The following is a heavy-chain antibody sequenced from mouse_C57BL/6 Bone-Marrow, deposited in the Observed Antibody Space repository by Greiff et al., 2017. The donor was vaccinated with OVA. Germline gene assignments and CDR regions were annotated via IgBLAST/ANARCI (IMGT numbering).Heavy chain of an antibody. CDR3: AIGYYGSSYGFDY. V-gene: IGHV1-74*01. Sequence: QVQLQQPGAELVKPGASVKGSCKASGYTFTSYWMHWVKQRPGQGLEWIGRIHPSDSDTNYNQKFKGKATLTVDKSSSTAYMQLSSVTSEDSAVYYCAIGYYGSSYGFDYWGQGTLVTVSA. CDR1: GYTFTSYW. CDR2: IHPSDSDT. J-gene: IGHJ3*01. D-gene: IGHD1-1*01.